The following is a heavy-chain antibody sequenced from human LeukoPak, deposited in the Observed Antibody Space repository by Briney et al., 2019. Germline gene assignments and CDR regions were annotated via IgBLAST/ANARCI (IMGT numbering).Heavy chain of an antibody. CDR3: AKHINYDISGARGS. D-gene: IGHD2-15*01. CDR1: GFTFSSFA. V-gene: IGHV3-23*01. Sequence: PGRSMRLSCTASGFTFSSFAMSWVSQAPGEGMEWVSGLNGGGEKTFYADSVKGRLTLSRDNSNNTLVLQISSLRADDTALYYCAKHINYDISGARGSWGQGTLVAVSS. CDR2: LNGGGEKT. J-gene: IGHJ5*02.